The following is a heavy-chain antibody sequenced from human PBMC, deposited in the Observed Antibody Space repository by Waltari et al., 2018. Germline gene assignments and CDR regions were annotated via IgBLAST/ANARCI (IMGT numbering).Heavy chain of an antibody. CDR2: IYSGGST. CDR1: GFTVSSNY. V-gene: IGHV3-53*04. J-gene: IGHJ6*02. CDR3: ARHSSGYYYYGMDV. D-gene: IGHD3-22*01. Sequence: EVQLVESGGGLVQPGGSLRLSCAASGFTVSSNYMSWVRQAPGKGLEWVSVIYSGGSTYYADSVKGRFTISRHNSKNTLYLQMNSLRAEDTAVYYCARHSSGYYYYGMDVWGQGTTVTVSS.